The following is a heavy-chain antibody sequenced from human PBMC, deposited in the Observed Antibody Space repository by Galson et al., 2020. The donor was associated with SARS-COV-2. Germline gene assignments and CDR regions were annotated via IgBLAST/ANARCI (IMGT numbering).Heavy chain of an antibody. D-gene: IGHD3-10*01. CDR3: ARCEGRDSGRNGLAP. CDR1: GGSINSYY. J-gene: IGHJ5*02. V-gene: IGHV4-59*01. Sequence: ETSETLSLTCTVSGGSINSYYWFWIRQPPGKGLEWIGYIYYSGSTNYNPSLKSRVTISVDTSKNQFSLKLNSVTAADTAVDYCARCEGRDSGRNGLAPWGQGTLVTVSS. CDR2: IYYSGST.